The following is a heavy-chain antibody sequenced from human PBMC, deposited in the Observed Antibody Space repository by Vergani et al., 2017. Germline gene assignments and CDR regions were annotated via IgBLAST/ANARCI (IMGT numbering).Heavy chain of an antibody. CDR3: ARIRYSSSWLDY. Sequence: QVTLRESGPALVKPTQTLTLTCTFSGFSLSTSGMCVSWIRQPPGKALEWLARIDWDDDKYYSTSLKTRLTISKDTSKNQVVLTMTNMDPVDTATYYCARIRYSSSWLDYWGQGTLVTVSS. CDR1: GFSLSTSGMC. J-gene: IGHJ4*02. CDR2: IDWDDDK. V-gene: IGHV2-70*15. D-gene: IGHD6-13*01.